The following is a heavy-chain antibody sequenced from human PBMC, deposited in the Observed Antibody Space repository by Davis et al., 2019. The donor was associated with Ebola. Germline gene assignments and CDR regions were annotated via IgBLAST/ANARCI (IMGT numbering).Heavy chain of an antibody. V-gene: IGHV3-9*01. CDR1: GIAFDAYA. CDR2: ISWNSGSI. Sequence: SLRLSCAASGIAFDAYAMHRVRQAPGKLLVWVSGISWNSGSIGYADSVKGRFTISRDNAKNTVFLQMNSLTVEDTAVYYCAKEAFAGSTRIDWFDPWGQGILVTVSA. J-gene: IGHJ5*02. CDR3: AKEAFAGSTRIDWFDP. D-gene: IGHD2-15*01.